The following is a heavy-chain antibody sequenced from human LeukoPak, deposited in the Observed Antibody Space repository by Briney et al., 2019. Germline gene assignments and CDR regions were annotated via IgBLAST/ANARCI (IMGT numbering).Heavy chain of an antibody. CDR3: ARYCSSSRCLYYYHMDV. CDR1: GFTFSSWY. V-gene: IGHV3-21*01. Sequence: GGSLRLSCAASGFTFSSWYMYWVRQRPGKGLEWVSSISSGSSYIYYADSVKGRFTISRDDAKNSLYLQMNSLRAEDTAVYYCARYCSSSRCLYYYHMDVWGKGATVTVSS. CDR2: ISSGSSYI. D-gene: IGHD2-2*01. J-gene: IGHJ6*03.